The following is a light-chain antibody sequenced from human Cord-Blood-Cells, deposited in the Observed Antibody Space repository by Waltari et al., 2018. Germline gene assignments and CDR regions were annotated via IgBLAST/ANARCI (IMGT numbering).Light chain of an antibody. J-gene: IGKJ1*01. V-gene: IGKV4-1*01. CDR2: WAS. CDR3: QQYYSTPWT. Sequence: DLVMTQSPDSLAASLGARATIHRKSRPSVLYSSNNKNYLAWYQQKPGQPPKLLIYWASTRESGVPDRFSGSGSGTDFTLTISSLQAEDVAVYYCQQYYSTPWTFGQGTKVEIK. CDR1: PSVLYSSNNKNY.